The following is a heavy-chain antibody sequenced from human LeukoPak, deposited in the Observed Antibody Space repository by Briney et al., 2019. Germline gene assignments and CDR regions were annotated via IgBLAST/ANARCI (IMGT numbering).Heavy chain of an antibody. V-gene: IGHV3-30*03. CDR2: ISYDGNSK. CDR1: GFTFSSYA. D-gene: IGHD1-14*01. CDR3: ARVTTSTKYYSGMDI. J-gene: IGHJ6*02. Sequence: GGSLRLSCAASGFTFSSYAMSWVRQAPGKGLEWAALISYDGNSKYYADSVKGRFTISRDNSKNTVYLQMDSLRAEDTAVYYCARVTTSTKYYSGMDIWGQGTTVTVSS.